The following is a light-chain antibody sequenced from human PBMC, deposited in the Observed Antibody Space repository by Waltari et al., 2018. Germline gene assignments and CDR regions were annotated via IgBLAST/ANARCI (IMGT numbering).Light chain of an antibody. CDR3: QQYGSSPGIT. Sequence: EIVLTQSPGTLSLSPGERATLSCRASQSVSSNYLVWYQQEPGQAPRLLIYGASSRAAGIPDRFSGSGSGTDFILTISRLEAEDFAVYYCQQYGSSPGITFGQGTRLEIK. V-gene: IGKV3-20*01. CDR1: QSVSSNY. J-gene: IGKJ5*01. CDR2: GAS.